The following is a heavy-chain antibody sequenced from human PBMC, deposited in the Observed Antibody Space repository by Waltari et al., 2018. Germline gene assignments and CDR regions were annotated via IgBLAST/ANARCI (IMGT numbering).Heavy chain of an antibody. V-gene: IGHV3-21*01. CDR2: ISSSGTYI. D-gene: IGHD6-19*01. CDR1: GFTFTTFG. CDR3: ARDRYSSGWYYFDY. J-gene: IGHJ4*02. Sequence: EVQLVESGGGLVKPGGSLRLSCVSSGFTFTTFGINWVHQAPGKGLEWVSSISSSGTYINYADSLKGRFTISRDNAKNSVYLQMDSLRGEDTAVYYCARDRYSSGWYYFDYWVQGTLVTVSS.